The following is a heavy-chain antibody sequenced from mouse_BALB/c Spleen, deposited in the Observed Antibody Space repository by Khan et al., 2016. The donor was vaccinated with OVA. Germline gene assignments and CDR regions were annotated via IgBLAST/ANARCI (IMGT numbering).Heavy chain of an antibody. V-gene: IGHV1-77*01. J-gene: IGHJ3*01. D-gene: IGHD1-2*01. CDR2: ISPGSGAT. CDR3: ARRNYFGYTFAY. CDR1: GYTFTDYY. Sequence: QVQLKQSGAELARPGASVKLSCKASGYTFTDYYINWVKQRTGQGLEWIGEISPGSGATYYHEKFKGKATLTADTSSSTVYMQHSSLTAEASAVYYCARRNYFGYTFAYWGQGTLVTVSA.